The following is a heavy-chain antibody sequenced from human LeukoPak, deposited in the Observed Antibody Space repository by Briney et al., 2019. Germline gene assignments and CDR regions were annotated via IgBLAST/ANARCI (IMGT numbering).Heavy chain of an antibody. Sequence: SETLSLTCTVSGGSISSSTYYWGWIRQPPGKGLEWIASIYYTGRTNYNPSLKSRVTISVDTSKNQFSLKLSSVTAADTAVYYCARSRKYGAVTTYSWFDPWGQGTLVIVSS. V-gene: IGHV4-39*01. D-gene: IGHD4-17*01. CDR2: IYYTGRT. CDR1: GGSISSSTYY. CDR3: ARSRKYGAVTTYSWFDP. J-gene: IGHJ5*02.